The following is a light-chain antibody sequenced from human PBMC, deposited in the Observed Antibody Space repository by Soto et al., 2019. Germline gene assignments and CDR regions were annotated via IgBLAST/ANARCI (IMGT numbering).Light chain of an antibody. J-gene: IGKJ4*01. CDR1: QSVSID. CDR3: QPYNNWPLT. Sequence: EIVLTQSPATLSLSPGERATLSCRASQSVSIDLAWYQQKPGQAPRLLIYDASKRATGIPARFSGSRSGAEFTLTINSLQSEDFAVYYCQPYNNWPLTFGGGTKVDIK. CDR2: DAS. V-gene: IGKV3-11*01.